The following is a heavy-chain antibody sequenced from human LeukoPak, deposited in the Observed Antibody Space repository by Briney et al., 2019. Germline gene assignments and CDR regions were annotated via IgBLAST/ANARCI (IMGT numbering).Heavy chain of an antibody. D-gene: IGHD2-2*01. V-gene: IGHV4-61*01. Sequence: SETLSLTCTVSGYSISSGYYWSWIRQPPGKGLEWIGYNYYSGSTNYNPSLKSRVTISVDTSKNQFSLKLSSVTAADTAVYYCASGDSTHDAFDIWGQGTMVTVSS. J-gene: IGHJ3*02. CDR2: NYYSGST. CDR1: GYSISSGYY. CDR3: ASGDSTHDAFDI.